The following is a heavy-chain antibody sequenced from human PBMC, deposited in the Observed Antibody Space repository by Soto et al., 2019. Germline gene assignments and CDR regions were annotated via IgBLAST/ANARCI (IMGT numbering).Heavy chain of an antibody. CDR2: IMPIFRTP. CDR1: GGAFSDYA. CDR3: ASWLKKADIGNYYYGMDV. D-gene: IGHD2-15*01. V-gene: IGHV1-69*12. J-gene: IGHJ6*02. Sequence: QVQLVQSGAEVKKPGSSVKVSCKASGGAFSDYAFSWVRQAPGQGLEWLGGIMPIFRTPDYAQNFQGRVTLTAXEXTXTXNMEMRSLTSEDTATYSCASWLKKADIGNYYYGMDVWGQGTTVTVS.